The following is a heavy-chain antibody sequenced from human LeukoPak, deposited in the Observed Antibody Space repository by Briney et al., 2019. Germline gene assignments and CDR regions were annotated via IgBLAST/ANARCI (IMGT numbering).Heavy chain of an antibody. J-gene: IGHJ6*02. D-gene: IGHD1-20*01. CDR2: ISSSGSTI. CDR1: GFTSSSYE. V-gene: IGHV3-48*03. Sequence: PGGSLRLSCAASGFTSSSYEMNWVRQAPGKGLEWVSYISSSGSTIYYADSVKGRFTISRDNAKNSLYLQMNSLRAEDTAVYYCAREQITAPYYYYGMDVWGQGTTVTVSS. CDR3: AREQITAPYYYYGMDV.